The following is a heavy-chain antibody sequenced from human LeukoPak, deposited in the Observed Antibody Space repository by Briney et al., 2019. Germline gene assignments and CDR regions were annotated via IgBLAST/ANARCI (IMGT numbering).Heavy chain of an antibody. CDR3: AIGDQPPDY. D-gene: IGHD2-2*01. V-gene: IGHV5-51*01. Sequence: PGDPLKISCKGSGYSFTSYWIGWLRHIPGKGLEWMGIIYTGDSDTRYSPSFQGQVTISADKSISTAYLQWSSLKASDTAMYYCAIGDQPPDYWGQGTLVTVS. CDR1: GYSFTSYW. CDR2: IYTGDSDT. J-gene: IGHJ4*02.